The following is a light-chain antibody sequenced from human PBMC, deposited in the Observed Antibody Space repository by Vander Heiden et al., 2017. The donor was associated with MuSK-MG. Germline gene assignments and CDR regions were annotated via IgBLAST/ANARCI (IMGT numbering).Light chain of an antibody. CDR1: QGINRAL. Sequence: EIVLTQSPGTLSLSPGERATLSCRASQGINRALLAWYRQKPGQAPRLLIYGASSRATGIADRISGSGSGTDFTLTISRLETEDFAVYYCQHYGNSPTFGQGTKVEIK. CDR3: QHYGNSPT. V-gene: IGKV3-20*01. J-gene: IGKJ1*01. CDR2: GAS.